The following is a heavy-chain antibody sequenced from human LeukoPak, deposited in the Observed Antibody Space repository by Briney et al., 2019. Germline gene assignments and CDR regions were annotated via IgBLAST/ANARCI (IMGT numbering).Heavy chain of an antibody. Sequence: GGSLRLSCAASGFTFSSYSMNWVRQARGKGLEWVSSISSSSSYIYYADSVKGRFTISRDNAKNSLYLQMNSLRAEDTAVYYCARVDILTGPLYGRWGQGTLVTVSS. CDR3: ARVDILTGPLYGR. D-gene: IGHD3-9*01. V-gene: IGHV3-21*01. CDR2: ISSSSSYI. J-gene: IGHJ4*02. CDR1: GFTFSSYS.